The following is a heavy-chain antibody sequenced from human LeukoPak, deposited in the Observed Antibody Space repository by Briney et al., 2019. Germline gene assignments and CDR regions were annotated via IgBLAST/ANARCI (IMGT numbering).Heavy chain of an antibody. V-gene: IGHV4-59*01. CDR3: ARQGCHYYDNSGYSCL. J-gene: IGHJ4*02. CDR2: IYYSGST. Sequence: PSETLSLTCTVSGGSINSYYWSWIRQPPGKGLEWIGYIYYSGSTNYNPSLKSRVTISVDTSKNQFSLNLSSVTAADTAFYYCARQGCHYYDNSGYSCLWGQGTLVTVSS. D-gene: IGHD3-22*01. CDR1: GGSINSYY.